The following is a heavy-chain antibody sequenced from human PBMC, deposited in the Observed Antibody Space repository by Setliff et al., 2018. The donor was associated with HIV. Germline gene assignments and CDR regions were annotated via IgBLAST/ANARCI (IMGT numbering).Heavy chain of an antibody. Sequence: PSETLSLTCTVSGGSISSGPYFWSWIRQPAGKAVEWMGHIYTSEATKYNPSLKSRVTISRDTSKNQFSLKLTSVTAADTAVFFCARAKGYDYYMDVWGTGTTVTVSS. D-gene: IGHD2-15*01. J-gene: IGHJ6*03. CDR1: GGSISSGPYF. CDR3: ARAKGYDYYMDV. CDR2: IYTSEAT. V-gene: IGHV4-61*09.